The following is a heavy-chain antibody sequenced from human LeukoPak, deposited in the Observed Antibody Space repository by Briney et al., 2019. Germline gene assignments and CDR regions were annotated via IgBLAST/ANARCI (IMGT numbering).Heavy chain of an antibody. D-gene: IGHD2-2*01. Sequence: ASVKVSCKASGYIFIGYYINWVRQAPGQGLEWMGWIRAKSGDTNYAQKLQGRVSMTRDTSMTTVYMELSSLRSDDTAVYYCVRANDQLYFDHSGQGTLATVSS. CDR2: IRAKSGDT. CDR1: GYIFIGYY. V-gene: IGHV1-2*02. J-gene: IGHJ4*02. CDR3: VRANDQLYFDH.